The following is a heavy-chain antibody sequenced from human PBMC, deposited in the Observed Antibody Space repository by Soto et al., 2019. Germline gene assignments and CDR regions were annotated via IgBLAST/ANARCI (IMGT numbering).Heavy chain of an antibody. Sequence: GESVKSSCRCSGYTFSNFWIAWVRHLPGKGLEWMGIIYPGDHETRYSPSFHGKVTISADKSINTAYLQWSSLEASDSAFYYCARSPRSSPYFDYWGQGALVTVSS. V-gene: IGHV5-51*01. CDR1: GYTFSNFW. CDR2: IYPGDHET. D-gene: IGHD6-13*01. J-gene: IGHJ4*02. CDR3: ARSPRSSPYFDY.